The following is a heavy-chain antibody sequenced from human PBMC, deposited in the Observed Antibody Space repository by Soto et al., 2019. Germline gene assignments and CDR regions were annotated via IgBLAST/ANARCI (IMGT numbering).Heavy chain of an antibody. Sequence: SETLSLTCTVSGGSISSGGYYWSWIRQHPGKGLEWIGYIYYSGSTYYNPSLKSRVTISVDTSKNQFSLKLSSVTAADTAVYYCARGSGTSNWLDRWGQGTMVTVSS. CDR2: IYYSGST. D-gene: IGHD1-1*01. CDR3: ARGSGTSNWLDR. J-gene: IGHJ5*02. V-gene: IGHV4-31*03. CDR1: GGSISSGGYY.